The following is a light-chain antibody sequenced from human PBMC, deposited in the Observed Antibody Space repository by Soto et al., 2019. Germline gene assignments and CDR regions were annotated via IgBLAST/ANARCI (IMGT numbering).Light chain of an antibody. V-gene: IGLV2-14*01. Sequence: QSALTQPASVSGSPGQSITISCTGTSSDVGGYNYVSWYQQHPGKAPKLMIYDVSNRPSEVSNRFSGSKSGNMASLTISGLQAEDEADYYCSSYTSSSTLLYVFGTGTKLTVL. J-gene: IGLJ1*01. CDR1: SSDVGGYNY. CDR3: SSYTSSSTLLYV. CDR2: DVS.